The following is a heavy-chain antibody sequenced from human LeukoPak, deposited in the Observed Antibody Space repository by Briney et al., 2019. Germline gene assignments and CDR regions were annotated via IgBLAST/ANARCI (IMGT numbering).Heavy chain of an antibody. J-gene: IGHJ4*02. V-gene: IGHV3-33*01. CDR1: GFTFSSYG. CDR2: IWYDGSNK. Sequence: PGGSLRLSCAASGFTFSSYGMHWVRQAPGKGLEWVAVIWYDGSNKYYADSVKGRFTISRDNSKNTLYLQMNSLRAEDTAVYYCARAPQPYYFDYWGQGTLVTVSS. CDR3: ARAPQPYYFDY.